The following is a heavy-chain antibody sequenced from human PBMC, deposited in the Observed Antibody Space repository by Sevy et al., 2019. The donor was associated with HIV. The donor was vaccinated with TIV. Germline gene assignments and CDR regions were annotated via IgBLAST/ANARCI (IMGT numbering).Heavy chain of an antibody. J-gene: IGHJ6*02. D-gene: IGHD1-1*01. CDR3: ARVGIMATTEYGMDV. CDR2: ISHRGST. V-gene: IGHV4-34*01. Sequence: SETLSLTCAVSGGSSSGYYWAWIRQSPGKGLEWNGEISHRGSTKYNPSLKSRVSISVDTSKDQISLRLTSLTAADTAVYYCARVGIMATTEYGMDVWGQGTTVTVSS. CDR1: GGSSSGYY.